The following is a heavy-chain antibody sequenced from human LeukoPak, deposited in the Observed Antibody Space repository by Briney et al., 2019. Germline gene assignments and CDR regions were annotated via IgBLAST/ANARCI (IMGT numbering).Heavy chain of an antibody. V-gene: IGHV4-30-4*01. CDR3: ARGQYCTNGVCYLPFDY. Sequence: SQTLSLTCTVSGGSLSSGDYYWSWIRQPPGKGLEWIGYIYYSGSTYYNPSLKSRVTISVDTSKNQFSLKLSSVTAADTAVYYCARGQYCTNGVCYLPFDYWGQGTLVTVSS. J-gene: IGHJ4*02. D-gene: IGHD2-8*01. CDR2: IYYSGST. CDR1: GGSLSSGDYY.